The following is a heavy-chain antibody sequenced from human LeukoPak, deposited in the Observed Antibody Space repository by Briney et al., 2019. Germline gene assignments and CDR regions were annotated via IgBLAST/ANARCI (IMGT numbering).Heavy chain of an antibody. V-gene: IGHV1-46*01. CDR2: INPSGGST. D-gene: IGHD2-2*01. CDR1: GYTFTSYY. Sequence: ASVKVSCKASGYTFTSYYMHWVRQAPGQGLEWMGIINPSGGSTSYAQKFQGRVTMTRDMSTSTVYMELSSLRSEDTAVYYCARGGSYCSSTCCPHNGLDFDYWGQGTLVTVSS. J-gene: IGHJ4*02. CDR3: ARGGSYCSSTCCPHNGLDFDY.